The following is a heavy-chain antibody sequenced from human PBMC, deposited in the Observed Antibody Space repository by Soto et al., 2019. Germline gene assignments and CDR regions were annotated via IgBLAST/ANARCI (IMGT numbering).Heavy chain of an antibody. V-gene: IGHV4-31*03. J-gene: IGHJ4*02. CDR3: ARAGLRWFYVY. CDR1: GGSVSSGDYY. Sequence: SETLSLTCTVSGGSVSSGDYYWSWIRQHPGKGLEWVGYIYYSGSTYYNPSLKSRGTISVDTSKNQFSLKLSSVTAADTAVYYCARAGLRWFYVYWGQGTLVTVSS. CDR2: IYYSGST. D-gene: IGHD4-17*01.